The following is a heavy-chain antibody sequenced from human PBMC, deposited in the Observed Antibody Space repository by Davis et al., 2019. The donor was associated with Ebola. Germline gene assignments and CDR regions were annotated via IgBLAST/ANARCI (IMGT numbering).Heavy chain of an antibody. CDR1: GYTFTSYD. V-gene: IGHV1-2*04. CDR3: ARGNYDFWSGISWDYYYGMDV. J-gene: IGHJ6*02. Sequence: ASVKVSCKASGYTFTSYDINWVRQATGQGLEWMGWMNPNSGGTNYAQKFQGWVTMTRDTSISTAYMELSRLRSDDTAVYYCARGNYDFWSGISWDYYYGMDVWGQGTTVTVSS. D-gene: IGHD3-3*01. CDR2: MNPNSGGT.